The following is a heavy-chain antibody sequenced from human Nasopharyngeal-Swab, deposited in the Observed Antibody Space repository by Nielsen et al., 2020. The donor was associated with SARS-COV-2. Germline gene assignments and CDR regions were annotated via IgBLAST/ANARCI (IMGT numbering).Heavy chain of an antibody. D-gene: IGHD3-10*01. J-gene: IGHJ3*02. CDR1: GFTFSSYW. CDR2: INSDGSST. Sequence: GGSLRLSCAASGFTFSSYWMHWVRQAPGKGLVWVSRINSDGSSTTYADSVKGRFTISRDNAKNTLYLQMNSLRAEDTAVYYCARDQGSGRDAFDIWGQGTMVTVSS. CDR3: ARDQGSGRDAFDI. V-gene: IGHV3-74*01.